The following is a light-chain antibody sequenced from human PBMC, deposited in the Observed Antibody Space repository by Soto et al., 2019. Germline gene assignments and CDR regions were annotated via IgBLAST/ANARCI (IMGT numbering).Light chain of an antibody. Sequence: QSVLTQPASVSGSPGQSITISCTGTSSDVGGYNYVSWYQQHPGKAPKLMIYDVSNRPSGVSNRFSGSKSGNTASLTISGLQAEDEADYYSSSYTSSSTLLFGGGTKVTVL. CDR1: SSDVGGYNY. CDR2: DVS. V-gene: IGLV2-14*01. CDR3: SSYTSSSTLL. J-gene: IGLJ2*01.